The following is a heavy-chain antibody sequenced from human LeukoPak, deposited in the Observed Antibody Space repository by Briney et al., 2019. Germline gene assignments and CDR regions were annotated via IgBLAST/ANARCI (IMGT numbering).Heavy chain of an antibody. CDR3: ASITGTTDSTINWFDP. V-gene: IGHV1-18*01. D-gene: IGHD1-20*01. J-gene: IGHJ5*02. CDR1: RYTFTSYG. CDR2: ISAYNGNT. Sequence: GASVKVSCKASRYTFTSYGISWVRQAPGQGLEWMGWISAYNGNTNYAQKLQGRVTMTTDTSTSTAYMELRSLRSDDTAVYYCASITGTTDSTINWFDPWGQGTLVTVSS.